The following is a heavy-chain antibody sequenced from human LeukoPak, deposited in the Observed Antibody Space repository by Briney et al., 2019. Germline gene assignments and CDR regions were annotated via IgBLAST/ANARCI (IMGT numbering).Heavy chain of an antibody. J-gene: IGHJ4*02. CDR3: AGGVIVGATREYFDY. V-gene: IGHV4-59*01. CDR1: GGSISSYY. CDR2: IYYSGST. Sequence: SETLSLTCTVSGGSISSYYWSWIRQPPGKGLEWIGYIYYSGSTNYNPSLKSRVTISVDTSKNQFSLKLSSVTAADTAVYYCAGGVIVGATREYFDYWGQGTLVTVSS. D-gene: IGHD1-26*01.